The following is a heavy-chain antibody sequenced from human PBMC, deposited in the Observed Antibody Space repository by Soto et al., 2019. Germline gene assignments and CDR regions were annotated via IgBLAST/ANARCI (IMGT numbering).Heavy chain of an antibody. Sequence: GGSLRLSCAASGFTFSSYWMHWVRQAPGKGLVWVSRINSDRSSRYHADSVKGRFTISRDNAKNTLYLQMNSLIAEDTAVYYCAGGSSTNSYFFDYWGQGTLVTVSS. CDR3: AGGSSTNSYFFDY. V-gene: IGHV3-74*01. CDR2: INSDRSSR. D-gene: IGHD6-13*01. J-gene: IGHJ4*02. CDR1: GFTFSSYW.